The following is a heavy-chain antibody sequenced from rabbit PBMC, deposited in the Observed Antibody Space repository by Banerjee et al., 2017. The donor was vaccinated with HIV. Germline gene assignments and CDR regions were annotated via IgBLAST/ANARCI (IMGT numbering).Heavy chain of an antibody. CDR3: ARDINYSFNL. D-gene: IGHD1-1*01. J-gene: IGHJ4*01. CDR1: GFSFSSGYW. V-gene: IGHV1S45*01. Sequence: QEQLEESGGDLVKPEGSLTLTCTASGFSFSSGYWSCWVRQAPGKGLEWIACIGPGSSGSTDYASWAKGRFTISKTSSTTVTLQMTSLTAADTATYFCARDINYSFNLWGPGTLVTVS. CDR2: IGPGSSGST.